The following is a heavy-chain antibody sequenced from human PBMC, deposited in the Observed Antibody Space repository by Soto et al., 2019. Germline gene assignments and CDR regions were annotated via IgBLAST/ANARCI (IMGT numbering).Heavy chain of an antibody. CDR2: IYYSGST. CDR3: ARLGRCIGASCYPGYYYGLDV. J-gene: IGHJ6*02. Sequence: SETLSLTCTVSGGSITSSSYYWCWIRQPPGKELEWIGTIYYSGSTYYNPSLKSRVTISVDTSKNQFSLKLSSVTAADTAVYYCARLGRCIGASCYPGYYYGLDVWGQGTTVT. V-gene: IGHV4-39*07. D-gene: IGHD2-15*01. CDR1: GGSITSSSYY.